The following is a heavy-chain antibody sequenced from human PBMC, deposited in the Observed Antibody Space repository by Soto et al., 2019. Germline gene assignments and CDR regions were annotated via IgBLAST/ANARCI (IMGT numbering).Heavy chain of an antibody. J-gene: IGHJ6*02. CDR3: GRQPGHCGSTTCFGYYSVDV. V-gene: IGHV4-39*01. CDR1: GGSISSSSYS. Sequence: QLQLQESGPRLVKPSETLSLTCSVSGGSISSSSYSWGWIRQPPGKGLEWIGTIYYSGSTHYNPSLEGRVVISADTPNTQLSLRLSSVTAADTAVYYCGRQPGHCGSTTCFGYYSVDVWGQGTTVTVS. D-gene: IGHD2-2*01. CDR2: IYYSGST.